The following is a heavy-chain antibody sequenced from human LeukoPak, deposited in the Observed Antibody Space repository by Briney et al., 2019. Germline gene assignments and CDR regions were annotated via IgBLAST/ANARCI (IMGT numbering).Heavy chain of an antibody. CDR2: IGTSSNNI. Sequence: GGSLRLSCAASGLTFSRYNMNWVRQAPGKGLGWVSSIGTSSNNIYYTDSVEGRFTISRDNAKNSLYLQVDSLRVEDTAVYFCASGTVGNYALDYWGQGTLVTVSS. J-gene: IGHJ4*02. CDR1: GLTFSRYN. D-gene: IGHD1-7*01. CDR3: ASGTVGNYALDY. V-gene: IGHV3-21*01.